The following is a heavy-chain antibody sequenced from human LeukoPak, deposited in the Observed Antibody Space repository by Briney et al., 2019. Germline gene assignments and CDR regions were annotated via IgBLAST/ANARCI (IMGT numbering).Heavy chain of an antibody. J-gene: IGHJ4*02. V-gene: IGHV3-23*01. CDR3: AKWVYDSSGHDY. CDR2: ISGSGGST. D-gene: IGHD3-22*01. Sequence: GGSLRLPCAASGFTFSSYAMSWVRQAPGKGLEWVSAISGSGGSTYYADSVKGRFTISRDNSKNTLYLQMNSLRAEDTAVYYCAKWVYDSSGHDYWGQGTLVTVSS. CDR1: GFTFSSYA.